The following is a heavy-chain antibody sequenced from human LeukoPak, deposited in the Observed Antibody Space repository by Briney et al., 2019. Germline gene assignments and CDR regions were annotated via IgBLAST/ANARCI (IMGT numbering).Heavy chain of an antibody. J-gene: IGHJ4*02. CDR3: ARAPPGYPFDY. CDR2: IYHSGST. CDR1: GYSISSGYY. Sequence: SETLSLTCTVSGYSISSGYYWGWIRQPPGKGLEWIGSIYHSGSTYYNPSLKSRVTISVDTSKNQFSLKLSSVTAADTAVYYCARAPPGYPFDYWSQGTLVTVSS. V-gene: IGHV4-38-2*02. D-gene: IGHD1-1*01.